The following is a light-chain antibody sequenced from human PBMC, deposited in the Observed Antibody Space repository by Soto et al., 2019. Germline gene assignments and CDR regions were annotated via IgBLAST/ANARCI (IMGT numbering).Light chain of an antibody. CDR1: QSISSY. Sequence: DIQMTQSPSSLSASVGDRVTITCRASQSISSYLNWYQQKPGKAPKLLIYAASSLQSGVPSRFSGSGSGTDFTLNISSPQPEDFATYYCQQSYSTPRLTFGGGTKVEIK. V-gene: IGKV1-39*01. J-gene: IGKJ4*01. CDR2: AAS. CDR3: QQSYSTPRLT.